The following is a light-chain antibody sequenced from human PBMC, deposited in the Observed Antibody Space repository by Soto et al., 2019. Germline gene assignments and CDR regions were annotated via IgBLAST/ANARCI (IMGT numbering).Light chain of an antibody. CDR3: SAYGGVSAPVL. Sequence: QSALTQPDSVSGSPGQSVTISCTGTSTDVCGYNYVSWYQHHPGKVPKPMIYDVSHPPSGVSNRFSGSKSGNTASLTISGLQAEDEADYYCSAYGGVSAPVLFGGGTALTLL. CDR2: DVS. V-gene: IGLV2-14*03. CDR1: STDVCGYNY. J-gene: IGLJ3*02.